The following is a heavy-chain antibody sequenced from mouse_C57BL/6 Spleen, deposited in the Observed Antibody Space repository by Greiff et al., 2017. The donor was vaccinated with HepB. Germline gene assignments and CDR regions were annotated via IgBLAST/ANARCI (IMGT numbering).Heavy chain of an antibody. D-gene: IGHD2-3*01. CDR3: ARGYYEGFAY. J-gene: IGHJ3*01. V-gene: IGHV1-82*01. CDR2: IYPGDGDT. Sequence: VQLKQSGPELVKPGASVKISCKASGYAFSSSWMNWVKQRPGKGLEWIGRIYPGDGDTNYNGKFKGKATLTADKSSSTAYMQLSSLTSEDSAVYFCARGYYEGFAYWGQGTLVTVSA. CDR1: GYAFSSSW.